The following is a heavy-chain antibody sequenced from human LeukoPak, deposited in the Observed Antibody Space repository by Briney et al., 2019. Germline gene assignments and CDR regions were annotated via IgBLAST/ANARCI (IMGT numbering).Heavy chain of an antibody. D-gene: IGHD6-19*01. CDR2: IWSDGSNK. Sequence: AGKSLRLSCATSGFTFSGYGMHWVRQAPGKGLEWVTVIWSDGSNKYYADSVKGRFTISRDNSKNTLYLQMNSLRAEDTAVYYCARVGWDYYYYYYMDVWGKGTTVTVSS. CDR3: ARVGWDYYYYYYMDV. J-gene: IGHJ6*03. CDR1: GFTFSGYG. V-gene: IGHV3-33*01.